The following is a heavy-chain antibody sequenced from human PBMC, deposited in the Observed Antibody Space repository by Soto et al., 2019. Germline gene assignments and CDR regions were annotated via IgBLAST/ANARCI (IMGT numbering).Heavy chain of an antibody. CDR1: GGTFSSYT. J-gene: IGHJ6*02. CDR2: IIPILGIA. Sequence: SVKVSCKASGGTFSSYTISWVRQAPGQGLEWMGRIIPILGIANYAQKFQGRVTITADKSTSTAYMELSSLRSEDTAVYYCASDYVCGSGSYYNHNETYYYYYGMDVWGQGTTVTVSS. V-gene: IGHV1-69*02. D-gene: IGHD3-10*01. CDR3: ASDYVCGSGSYYNHNETYYYYYGMDV.